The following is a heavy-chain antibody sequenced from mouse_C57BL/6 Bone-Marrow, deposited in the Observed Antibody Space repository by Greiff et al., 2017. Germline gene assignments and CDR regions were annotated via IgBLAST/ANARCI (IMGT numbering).Heavy chain of an antibody. D-gene: IGHD2-4*01. J-gene: IGHJ3*01. V-gene: IGHV6-6*01. CDR2: IRNKANNHAT. Sequence: EVKLVESGGGLVQPGGSMKLSCAASGFTFSDAWMDWVRQSPEKGLEWVAEIRNKANNHATYYAESVKGRFTISRDDSKSSVYLQMNSLRAEDTGIYYCTRNLYYDYGGFAYWGQGTLVTVSA. CDR3: TRNLYYDYGGFAY. CDR1: GFTFSDAW.